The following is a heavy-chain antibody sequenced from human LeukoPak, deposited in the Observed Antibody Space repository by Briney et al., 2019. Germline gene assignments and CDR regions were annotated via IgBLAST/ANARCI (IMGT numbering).Heavy chain of an antibody. CDR2: INSDGSST. V-gene: IGHV3-74*01. CDR3: ARGIAAAGRCYYYGMDV. Sequence: GGSLRLSCAASGFTFSSYWMHWVRQAPGKGLVWVSRINSDGSSTSYADSVKGRFTISRDNAKNTLYLQMNSLRAEDTAVYYCARGIAAAGRCYYYGMDVWGQGTTVTVSS. D-gene: IGHD6-13*01. J-gene: IGHJ6*02. CDR1: GFTFSSYW.